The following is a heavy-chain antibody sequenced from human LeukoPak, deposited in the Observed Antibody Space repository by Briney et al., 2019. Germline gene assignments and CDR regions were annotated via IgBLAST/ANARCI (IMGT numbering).Heavy chain of an antibody. CDR2: INPNSGGT. Sequence: GASVKVSCKASGYTFTGYYMHWVRQAPGQGLEWMGWINPNSGGTNYAQKFQGRVTMTRDTSISTAYMELSRLRSDDTAVYYCARDGYDSYYDSSGYSNFQHWGQGTLVTVSS. CDR3: ARDGYDSYYDSSGYSNFQH. CDR1: GYTFTGYY. V-gene: IGHV1-2*02. J-gene: IGHJ1*01. D-gene: IGHD3-22*01.